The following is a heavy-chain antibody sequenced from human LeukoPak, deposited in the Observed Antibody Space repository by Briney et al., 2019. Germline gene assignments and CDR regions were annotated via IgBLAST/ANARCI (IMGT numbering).Heavy chain of an antibody. CDR3: ARDKNCGGDCADY. D-gene: IGHD2-21*02. J-gene: IGHJ4*02. CDR2: VNTDGSDI. V-gene: IGHV3-74*01. Sequence: GGSLRLSCAASGFTFSSYWMHWVRQAPAKGLVWVSRVNTDGSDISYADSVKGRFTISRDNAKNSLYLQMNSLRAEDTAVYYCARDKNCGGDCADYWGQGTLVTVSS. CDR1: GFTFSSYW.